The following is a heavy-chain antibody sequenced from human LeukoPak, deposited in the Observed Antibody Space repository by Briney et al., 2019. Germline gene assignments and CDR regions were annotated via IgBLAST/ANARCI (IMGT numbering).Heavy chain of an antibody. CDR3: AKTTAGYSSGRYPGWPVDY. CDR1: GFTFRSYA. Sequence: PGGSLRLSCAASGFTFRSYAIYCVRQAPGKGQEWVSGISGSGGDTYFADSVKDRFTISRDNSKNTVFLQMDRLRAEDTAVYYCAKTTAGYSSGRYPGWPVDYWGQGTLVTVSS. CDR2: ISGSGGDT. J-gene: IGHJ4*02. V-gene: IGHV3-23*01. D-gene: IGHD6-19*01.